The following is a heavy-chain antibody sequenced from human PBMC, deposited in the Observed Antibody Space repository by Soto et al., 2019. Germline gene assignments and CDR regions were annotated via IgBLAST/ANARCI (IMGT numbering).Heavy chain of an antibody. CDR1: GFTFSSYG. Sequence: GGSLRLSCAASGFTFSSYGMHWVRQAPGKGLEWVAVIWYDGSNKYYADSVKGRFTISRDNSKNTLYLQMNSLRAEDTAVYYCARDESGSGSYYVPHYFDYWGQGTLVTVSS. D-gene: IGHD3-10*01. CDR3: ARDESGSGSYYVPHYFDY. V-gene: IGHV3-33*01. CDR2: IWYDGSNK. J-gene: IGHJ4*02.